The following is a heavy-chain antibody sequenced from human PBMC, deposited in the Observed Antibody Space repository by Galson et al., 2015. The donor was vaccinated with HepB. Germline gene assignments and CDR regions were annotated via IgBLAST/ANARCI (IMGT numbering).Heavy chain of an antibody. V-gene: IGHV3-33*01. Sequence: SLRLSCAASGFTFSRHGMHWVRQAPGKGLEWVAVIWYDGSDKHYADSVKGRFTISRDNSKNTLFLQMNSLRVEDTAVYYCATDRQQLENFYYGLDVWGQGTTVTVSS. CDR1: GFTFSRHG. CDR2: IWYDGSDK. D-gene: IGHD1-1*01. CDR3: ATDRQQLENFYYGLDV. J-gene: IGHJ6*02.